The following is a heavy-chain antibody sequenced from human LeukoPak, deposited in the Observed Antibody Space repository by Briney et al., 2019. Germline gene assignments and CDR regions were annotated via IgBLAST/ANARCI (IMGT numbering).Heavy chain of an antibody. CDR1: GGSIDSRSYY. J-gene: IGHJ4*02. D-gene: IGHD3-3*01. V-gene: IGHV4-39*07. Sequence: SETLSLTCTVSGGSIDSRSYYWDWIRQAPGKGLEWIGTIYHSGSTEYNPSLKSRVTISVDTAKNQFSLKLSSVAAADTAVYYCARGRTYDFWSGYLFDYWGQGTLVTVSS. CDR3: ARGRTYDFWSGYLFDY. CDR2: IYHSGST.